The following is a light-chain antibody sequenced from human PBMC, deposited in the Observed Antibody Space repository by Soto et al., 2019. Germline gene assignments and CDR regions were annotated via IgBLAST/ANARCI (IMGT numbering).Light chain of an antibody. CDR1: HSVLSRSNYRSY. Sequence: DIVMTQSPDSLAGSGGVSSSTICESSHSVLSRSNYRSYVSWYQQRPGQPPRLLIYWASIRESGVTDRFRGSGSGTFFTLTISSLQDEDVAVSYCQPFFMTPWTVGPGTQVDIK. CDR3: QPFFMTPWT. J-gene: IGKJ1*01. V-gene: IGKV4-1*01. CDR2: WAS.